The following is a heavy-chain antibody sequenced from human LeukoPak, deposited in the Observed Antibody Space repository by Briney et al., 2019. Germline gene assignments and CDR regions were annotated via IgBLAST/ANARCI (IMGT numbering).Heavy chain of an antibody. J-gene: IGHJ6*02. CDR1: GFTFSSYA. V-gene: IGHV3-23*01. Sequence: GGSLRLSCAVSGFTFSSYAMSWVRQAPGKGLEWVSAISGSGGSTYYADSVKGRFTISRDNSKNTLYLQMNSLRAEDTAVYYCAKVAAAGPDYYYGMDVWGQGTTVTVSS. D-gene: IGHD6-13*01. CDR3: AKVAAAGPDYYYGMDV. CDR2: ISGSGGST.